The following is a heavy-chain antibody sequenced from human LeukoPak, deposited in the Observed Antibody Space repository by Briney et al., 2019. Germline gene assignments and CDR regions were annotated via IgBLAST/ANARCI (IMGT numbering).Heavy chain of an antibody. CDR1: GYSFTSYW. D-gene: IGHD3-10*01. CDR3: AISLYYYGSGSPPGY. CDR2: IYPGDSDT. V-gene: IGHV5-51*01. J-gene: IGHJ4*02. Sequence: GESLKISCKGSGYSFTSYWIGWVRQMPGKGLEWMGIIYPGDSDTRYSPSFQGQVTISADKYISTAYLQWSSLKASDTAMYYCAISLYYYGSGSPPGYWGQGTLVTVSS.